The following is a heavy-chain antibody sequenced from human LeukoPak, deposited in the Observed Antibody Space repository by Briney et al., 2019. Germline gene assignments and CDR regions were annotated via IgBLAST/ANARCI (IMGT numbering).Heavy chain of an antibody. V-gene: IGHV4-59*08. CDR3: ARHSKPERVPAAIEFDY. CDR1: GGSISSYY. D-gene: IGHD2-2*02. Sequence: SETLSLTCTVSGGSISSYYWSWIRQPPGKGLEWIGYIYYSGSTNYNPSLKSRVTISVDTSKNQFSLKLSSVTAADTAVYYCARHSKPERVPAAIEFDYWGQGTLVTVSS. CDR2: IYYSGST. J-gene: IGHJ4*02.